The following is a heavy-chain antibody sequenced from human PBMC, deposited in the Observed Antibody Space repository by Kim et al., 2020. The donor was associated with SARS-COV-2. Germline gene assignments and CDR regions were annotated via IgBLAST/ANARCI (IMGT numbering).Heavy chain of an antibody. V-gene: IGHV4-34*01. Sequence: SETLSLTCAVYGGSFSGYYWSWIRQPPGKGLEWIGEINHSGSTNYNPSLKSRVTISVDTSKNQFSLKLSSVTAADTAVYYCARGGRWLQSPYYYGMDVWGQGTTVTVSS. CDR2: INHSGST. D-gene: IGHD5-12*01. CDR1: GGSFSGYY. J-gene: IGHJ6*02. CDR3: ARGGRWLQSPYYYGMDV.